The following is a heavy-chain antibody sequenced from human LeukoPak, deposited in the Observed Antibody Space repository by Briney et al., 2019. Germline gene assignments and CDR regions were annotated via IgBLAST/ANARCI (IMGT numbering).Heavy chain of an antibody. V-gene: IGHV4-59*01. CDR3: ARVNDISTGYSFDY. J-gene: IGHJ4*02. Sequence: SETLSLTCTVSGGSISSYYWSWIRQPPGKGLEWIGYIYYSGSANYNPSLKSRVTISVDTSKNQFSLKLSSVTAADTAVYYCARVNDISTGYSFDYWGQGTLVTVSS. CDR1: GGSISSYY. CDR2: IYYSGSA. D-gene: IGHD3-9*01.